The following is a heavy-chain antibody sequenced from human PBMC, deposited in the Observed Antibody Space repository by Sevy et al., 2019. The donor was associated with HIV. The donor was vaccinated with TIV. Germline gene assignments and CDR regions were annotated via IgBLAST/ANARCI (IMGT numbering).Heavy chain of an antibody. J-gene: IGHJ4*02. D-gene: IGHD6-19*01. Sequence: GGSLRLSCAASGFTVSSNYMSWVHQAPGKGLEWVSVIYSGGSTYYADSVKGRFTISRDNSKNTLYLQMNSLRAEDTAVYYCARGGLTVALDYWGQGTLVTVSS. V-gene: IGHV3-53*01. CDR1: GFTVSSNY. CDR3: ARGGLTVALDY. CDR2: IYSGGST.